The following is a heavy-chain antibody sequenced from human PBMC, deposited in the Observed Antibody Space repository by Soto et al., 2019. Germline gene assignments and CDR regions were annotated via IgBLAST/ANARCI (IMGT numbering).Heavy chain of an antibody. Sequence: EVQLVESGGGLVQPGGSPRLSCAASGFTFSRYWMSWVRQAPGKGLEWVANIKQDGSEKYYVDSVKGRFTISRDNAKNSLFLQMNSLRAEDTAVYYCARRDFYGSGSRHFQHWGQGTLVTVSS. CDR2: IKQDGSEK. D-gene: IGHD3-10*01. V-gene: IGHV3-7*01. CDR1: GFTFSRYW. CDR3: ARRDFYGSGSRHFQH. J-gene: IGHJ1*01.